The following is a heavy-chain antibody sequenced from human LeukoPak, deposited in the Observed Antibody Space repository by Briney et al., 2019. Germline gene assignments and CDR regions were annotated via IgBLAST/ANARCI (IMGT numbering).Heavy chain of an antibody. V-gene: IGHV1-8*01. CDR3: ARARWGIAARPFDP. CDR1: GYTFTSYD. CDR2: MNPNSGNT. Sequence: ASVKVSCKASGYTFTSYDINWVRQATGQGVEWMGWMNPNSGNTGYAQKFQGRITMTRNTSISTAYMELSSLRSEDTAVYYCARARWGIAARPFDPWGQGTLVTVSS. J-gene: IGHJ5*02. D-gene: IGHD6-6*01.